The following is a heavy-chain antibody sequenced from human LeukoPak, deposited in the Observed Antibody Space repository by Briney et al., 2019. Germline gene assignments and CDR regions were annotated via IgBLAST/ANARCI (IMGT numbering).Heavy chain of an antibody. CDR2: IYSGGST. J-gene: IGHJ3*02. CDR1: GFTVSSSY. D-gene: IGHD1-26*01. V-gene: IGHV3-53*01. CDR3: ARGGSYLSAFDI. Sequence: PGGSLRLSCAASGFTVSSSYKSWVRQAPGKGLEWVSIIYSGGSTFYADSMKGRFTISRDNTKNTLYLQMNSLRAEDTAVYYCARGGSYLSAFDIWGQGTMVTVSS.